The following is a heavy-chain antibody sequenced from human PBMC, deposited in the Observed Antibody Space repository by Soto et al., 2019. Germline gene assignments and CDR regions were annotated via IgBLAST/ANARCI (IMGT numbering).Heavy chain of an antibody. Sequence: QVQLVESGGGVVQPGRSLRLSCVASGFTFSSYGMHWVRQAPGKGLEWVAVIWYDGSNKYYADSVKGRFTISRDNSKNTLYLQMNSMRAEDTPVYYCAREGDGDSRYFDYWGQGTLVTVSS. CDR2: IWYDGSNK. V-gene: IGHV3-33*01. J-gene: IGHJ4*02. CDR3: AREGDGDSRYFDY. CDR1: GFTFSSYG. D-gene: IGHD4-17*01.